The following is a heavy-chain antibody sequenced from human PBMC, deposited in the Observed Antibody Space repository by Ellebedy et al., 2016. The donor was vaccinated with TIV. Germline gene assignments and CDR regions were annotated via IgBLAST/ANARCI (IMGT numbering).Heavy chain of an antibody. CDR1: GFNLSTYS. CDR2: ITSGSSTI. J-gene: IGHJ4*02. Sequence: GESLKISCAASGFNLSTYSMNWVRQAPGKGLEWVSYITSGSSTIKYADSVKGRFTISRDNAKNSLYLQMNSLRAEDTAVYNCAKNSVTAAASCVDSWGRGSLVTVSS. V-gene: IGHV3-48*01. CDR3: AKNSVTAAASCVDS. D-gene: IGHD6-13*01.